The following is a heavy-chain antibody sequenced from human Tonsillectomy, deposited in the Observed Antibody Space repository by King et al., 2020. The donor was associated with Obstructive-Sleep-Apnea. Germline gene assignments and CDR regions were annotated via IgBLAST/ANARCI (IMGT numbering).Heavy chain of an antibody. CDR1: GFTFSNAW. V-gene: IGHV3-15*01. CDR3: TTAPYIWGTYHDNY. D-gene: IGHD3-16*02. Sequence: QLVQSGGGLVEPGGSLTLSCAASGFTFSNAWMSWVRQAPGRGLEWGGRIKSKIDVGTTEYAAPGKGRFTISRDDSKNTRYLQMNSLKSEDTAVYYCTTAPYIWGTYHDNYWGQGTLVTVSS. CDR2: IKSKIDVGTT. J-gene: IGHJ4*02.